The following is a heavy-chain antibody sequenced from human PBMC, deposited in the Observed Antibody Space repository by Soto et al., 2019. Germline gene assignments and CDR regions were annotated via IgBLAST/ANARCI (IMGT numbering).Heavy chain of an antibody. V-gene: IGHV3-48*01. CDR2: ISSSSSTI. J-gene: IGHJ4*02. D-gene: IGHD4-4*01. CDR3: ATNSNCDY. CDR1: GFTFSSYS. Sequence: PGGSLRLSCAASGFTFSSYSMNWVRQAPGKGLEWVSYISSSSSTIYYADSVKGRFTISRDDSKNTLYLQMNSLKTEDAAMYCCATNSNCDYWGRGVLVTVSS.